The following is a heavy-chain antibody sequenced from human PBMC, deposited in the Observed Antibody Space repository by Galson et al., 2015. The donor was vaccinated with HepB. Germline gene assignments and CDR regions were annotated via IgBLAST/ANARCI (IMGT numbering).Heavy chain of an antibody. CDR1: GFTVSSNY. CDR3: ATSGWYVRGIRY. Sequence: SLRLSCAASGFTVSSNYMSWVRQAPGKGLEWVSVIYSGGSTYYADSVKGRFTISRDNSKNTLYLQMNSLRAEDTAVYYCATSGWYVRGIRYWGQGTLVTVSS. D-gene: IGHD6-19*01. CDR2: IYSGGST. V-gene: IGHV3-66*01. J-gene: IGHJ4*02.